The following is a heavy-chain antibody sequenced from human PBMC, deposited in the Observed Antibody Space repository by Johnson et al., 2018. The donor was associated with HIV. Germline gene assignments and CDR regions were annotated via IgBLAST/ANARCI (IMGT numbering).Heavy chain of an antibody. V-gene: IGHV3-11*04. J-gene: IGHJ3*02. CDR2: ISSYGSSI. CDR3: AGIIEAFDI. D-gene: IGHD2/OR15-2a*01. CDR1: GFSFSDYY. Sequence: QVQLVESGGGLVKPGGSLRLSCAASGFSFSDYYMSWIRQAPGKGLEWVSYISSYGSSIYYADPVKGRFPTSRDNAKNSLYLQMKSLRAEDTAVYDCAGIIEAFDIWGQGKMVTVAS.